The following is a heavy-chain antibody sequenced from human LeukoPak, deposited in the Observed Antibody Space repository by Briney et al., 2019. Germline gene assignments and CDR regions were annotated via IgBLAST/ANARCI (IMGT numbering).Heavy chain of an antibody. D-gene: IGHD6-19*01. Sequence: GGSLRLSCAASGFTFSSYGMHWVRQAPGKGLEWVAVIWYDGSNKYYADSVKGRFTISRGNSKNTLYLQMNSLRAEDTAVYYCAKGGAGAGPSDYWGQGTLVTVSS. CDR2: IWYDGSNK. CDR1: GFTFSSYG. CDR3: AKGGAGAGPSDY. J-gene: IGHJ4*02. V-gene: IGHV3-33*06.